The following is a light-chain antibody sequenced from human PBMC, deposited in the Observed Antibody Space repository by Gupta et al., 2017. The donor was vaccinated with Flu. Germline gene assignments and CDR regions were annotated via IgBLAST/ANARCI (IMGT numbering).Light chain of an antibody. Sequence: DIQMTQSPSSLSASVGDRVTITCQASQVISNYLNRYQQKPGKAPKLLIYDASNLETGVPSRFSGSGSGTDFTFTISSLQPEDIATYYCQQYDNLPITFGQGTRLEIK. CDR1: QVISNY. J-gene: IGKJ5*01. CDR3: QQYDNLPIT. V-gene: IGKV1-33*01. CDR2: DAS.